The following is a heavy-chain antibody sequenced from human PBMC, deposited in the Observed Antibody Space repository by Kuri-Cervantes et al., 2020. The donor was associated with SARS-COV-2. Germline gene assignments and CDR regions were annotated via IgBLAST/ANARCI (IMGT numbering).Heavy chain of an antibody. Sequence: GESLKISCAASGFTFSSYAMSWVRQAPGKGLEWVSAISGSGGSTYYADSVKGRFTISRDNSKNTLYLQMNSLRAEDTAVYYCAKPYNYGGNSRWGQGTLVTVSS. V-gene: IGHV3-23*01. J-gene: IGHJ4*02. CDR2: ISGSGGST. CDR3: AKPYNYGGNSR. CDR1: GFTFSSYA. D-gene: IGHD4-23*01.